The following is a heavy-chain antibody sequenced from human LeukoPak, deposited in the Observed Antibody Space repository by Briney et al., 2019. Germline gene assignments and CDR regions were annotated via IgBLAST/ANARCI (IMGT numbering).Heavy chain of an antibody. CDR2: MNPNSGNT. D-gene: IGHD6-13*01. Sequence: VASVKVSCKASGYTFTSYDINWVRQATGQGLEWMGWMNPNSGNTGYAQKFQGRVTMTRNTSISTAYMELSSLRSEDTAVYYCARGLGSSWYFDYWGQGTLVTVSS. V-gene: IGHV1-8*01. CDR3: ARGLGSSWYFDY. J-gene: IGHJ4*02. CDR1: GYTFTSYD.